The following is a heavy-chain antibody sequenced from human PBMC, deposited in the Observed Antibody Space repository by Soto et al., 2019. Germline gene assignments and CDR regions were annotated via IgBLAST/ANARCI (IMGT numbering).Heavy chain of an antibody. CDR2: MNPNSGNT. Sequence: ASVKVSFKASGYTFTSYDINWVRQATGQGLEWMGWMNPNSGNTGYAQKFQGRVSMTRNTSISTAYMELSSLRSEDTAVYYCARRYCSGRGCYHWSDPRGQGTLVTVSS. D-gene: IGHD2-15*01. CDR1: GYTFTSYD. CDR3: ARRYCSGRGCYHWSDP. V-gene: IGHV1-8*01. J-gene: IGHJ5*02.